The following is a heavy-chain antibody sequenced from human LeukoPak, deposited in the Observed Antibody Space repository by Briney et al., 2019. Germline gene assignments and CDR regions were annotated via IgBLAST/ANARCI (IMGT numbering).Heavy chain of an antibody. V-gene: IGHV4-4*09. CDR3: ARQGGYSSSPLDY. CDR1: GGSISSYY. Sequence: SETLSLTCTVSGGSISSYYWSWIRQPPGKGLEWIGYIYTSGSTNYNPSLKSRVTISVDTSKNQFSLKLSSVTAVDTAVYYCARQGGYSSSPLDYWGQGTLVTVSS. D-gene: IGHD6-6*01. CDR2: IYTSGST. J-gene: IGHJ4*02.